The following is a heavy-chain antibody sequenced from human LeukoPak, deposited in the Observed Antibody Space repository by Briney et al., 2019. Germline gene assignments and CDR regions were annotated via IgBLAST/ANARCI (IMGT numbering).Heavy chain of an antibody. CDR2: TYYRSTWCD. D-gene: IGHD2-2*01. V-gene: IGHV6-1*01. CDR3: ARRLTQYDCFDP. Sequence: SQTLSLTCAISGDSVSSNSVTWNWIRQSPSRGLEWLGRTYYRSTWCDDYAVSVRGRITVNPDTSKNQFSLHLNSVTPEDTAVYYCARRLTQYDCFDPWGQGILVTVSS. CDR1: GDSVSSNSVT. J-gene: IGHJ5*02.